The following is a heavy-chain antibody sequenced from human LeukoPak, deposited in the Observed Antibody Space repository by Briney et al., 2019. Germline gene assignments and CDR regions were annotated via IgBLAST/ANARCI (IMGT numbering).Heavy chain of an antibody. CDR1: GGTFSSYA. Sequence: GASVKVSCKASGGTFSSYAISWVRQAPGQGLEWMGGIIPIFGTANYAQKFQGRVTITTDESTSTAYMELSSLRSEDTAVYYCASGPYSSSWYSWFDPWGQGTLVTVSS. J-gene: IGHJ5*02. D-gene: IGHD6-13*01. CDR3: ASGPYSSSWYSWFDP. V-gene: IGHV1-69*05. CDR2: IIPIFGTA.